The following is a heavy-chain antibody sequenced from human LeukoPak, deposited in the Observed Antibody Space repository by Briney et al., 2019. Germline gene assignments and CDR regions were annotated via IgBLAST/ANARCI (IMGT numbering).Heavy chain of an antibody. CDR1: GFTFSSYA. Sequence: PGGSLRLSCAASGFTFSSYAMSWVRQAPGKGLEWVSAMSGSGGSTYYADSVKGRFTISRDNSKNTLYLQMNSLRAEDTAVYYCAKIGYYYDSSGRYYFDYWGQGTLVTVSS. V-gene: IGHV3-23*01. D-gene: IGHD3-22*01. CDR3: AKIGYYYDSSGRYYFDY. CDR2: MSGSGGST. J-gene: IGHJ4*02.